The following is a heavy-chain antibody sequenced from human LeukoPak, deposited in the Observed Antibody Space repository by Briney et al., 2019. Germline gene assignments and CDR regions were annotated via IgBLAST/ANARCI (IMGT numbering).Heavy chain of an antibody. J-gene: IGHJ4*02. CDR3: ARAEGYIKMGD. V-gene: IGHV4-34*01. D-gene: IGHD5-24*01. Sequence: SETLSLTCAVYGGSFSGYYWSWIRQPPGKGLEWIGEIYHSGNTNYNPSLKSRVTISIDKSKNHFSLKLSSVTAADTAVYYCARAEGYIKMGDWGQGTLVTVSS. CDR2: IYHSGNT. CDR1: GGSFSGYY.